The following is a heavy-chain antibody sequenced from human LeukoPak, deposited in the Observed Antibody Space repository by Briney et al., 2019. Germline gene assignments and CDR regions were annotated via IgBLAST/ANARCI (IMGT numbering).Heavy chain of an antibody. CDR2: IKQDGSET. J-gene: IGHJ6*02. V-gene: IGHV3-7*03. Sequence: GSLRLSCAASGFIFSDYWLSWVRQAPGKGLEWVANIKQDGSETHYVDSVKGRFTISRDSAKNSLFLQMNSLRADDTAVYYCSKGGGYVRMDVWGQGTTVTVSS. CDR1: GFIFSDYW. CDR3: SKGGGYVRMDV. D-gene: IGHD5-12*01.